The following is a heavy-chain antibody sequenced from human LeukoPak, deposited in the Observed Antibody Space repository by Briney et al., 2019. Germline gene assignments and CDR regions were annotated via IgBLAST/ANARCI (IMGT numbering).Heavy chain of an antibody. CDR3: ARKIYGSENYIDY. D-gene: IGHD3-10*01. Sequence: GGSLRLSCAASGFTFDDYAMYWVRQTPGKGLEGGSGIRWNSGSIGYADSVKGRFTISRDNAKKSVYLQMNSLRAEDTAVYYCARKIYGSENYIDYWGQGTLVTVSS. V-gene: IGHV3-9*01. CDR1: GFTFDDYA. J-gene: IGHJ4*02. CDR2: IRWNSGSI.